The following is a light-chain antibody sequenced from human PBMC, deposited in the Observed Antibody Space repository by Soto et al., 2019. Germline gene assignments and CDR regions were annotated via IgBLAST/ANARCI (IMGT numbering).Light chain of an antibody. J-gene: IGKJ1*01. CDR3: QQSFSSPQT. V-gene: IGKV1-39*01. CDR2: AAS. Sequence: DIQMTQSPSSLSASVGDRVTITCRPSQIISDSLSWYQQRPGKAPKLLIYAASTLKSGVPSRFRGSGSGAVFTLTINSLQPEDFATYYCQQSFSSPQTFGQGTKVEIK. CDR1: QIISDS.